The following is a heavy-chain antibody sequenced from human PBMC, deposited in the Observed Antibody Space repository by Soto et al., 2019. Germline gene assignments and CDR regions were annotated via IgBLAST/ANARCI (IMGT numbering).Heavy chain of an antibody. V-gene: IGHV1-69*01. J-gene: IGHJ5*02. Sequence: SVKVSCKASGGTFSISAISGVRQAPVRWLEWMGGIIPIFGTANYAQKFRGRVTISADESTSTAYMELSSLRSEDTAVYYCARVACSAAFGGFDPWAQGTLVTVSA. D-gene: IGHD3-10*02. CDR1: GGTFSISA. CDR3: ARVACSAAFGGFDP. CDR2: IIPIFGTA.